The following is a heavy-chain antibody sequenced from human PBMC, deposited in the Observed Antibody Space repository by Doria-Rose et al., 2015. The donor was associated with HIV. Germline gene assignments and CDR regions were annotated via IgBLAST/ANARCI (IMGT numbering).Heavy chain of an antibody. CDR2: IFADDER. CDR3: ARIKSSRWYHKYYVDF. D-gene: IGHD6-13*01. J-gene: IGHJ4*02. V-gene: IGHV2-26*01. Sequence: QVTLKESGPVLVKPTETLTLTCTVSGVSLSSPGMGVSWIRQPPGKALEWLANIFADDERSYETSLKSRLTISRGTSKSQVFLTMTDMDPVDTATYYCARIKSSRWYHKYYVDFWGQGTLVIVSA. CDR1: GVSLSSPGMG.